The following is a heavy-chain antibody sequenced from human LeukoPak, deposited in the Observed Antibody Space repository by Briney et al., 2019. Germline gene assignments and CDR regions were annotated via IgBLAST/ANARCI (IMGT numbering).Heavy chain of an antibody. Sequence: GESLKISCKGSGYSFTSYWIGWVRQMPGKGLEWMGIIYPGDSDTRYSPSFQGLVTISADKSISTAYLQWSSLKASDTAMYYCARSSNSCWSGVDPWGQGTLVTVSS. CDR2: IYPGDSDT. CDR1: GYSFTSYW. V-gene: IGHV5-51*01. D-gene: IGHD2-2*01. J-gene: IGHJ5*02. CDR3: ARSSNSCWSGVDP.